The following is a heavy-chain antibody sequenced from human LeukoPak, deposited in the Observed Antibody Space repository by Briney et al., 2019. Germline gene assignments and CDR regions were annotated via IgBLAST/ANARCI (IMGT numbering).Heavy chain of an antibody. V-gene: IGHV3-9*01. CDR2: ISWNSGSI. D-gene: IGHD1-1*01. Sequence: GGSLRLSCAASGFTFDDYAMHWVLQAPGKGLEWVSGISWNSGSIGYADSVKGRFTISRDNAKNSLYLQMNSLRAEDTALYYCAKTTGALVYYYYGMDVWGQGTTVTVSS. CDR1: GFTFDDYA. CDR3: AKTTGALVYYYYGMDV. J-gene: IGHJ6*02.